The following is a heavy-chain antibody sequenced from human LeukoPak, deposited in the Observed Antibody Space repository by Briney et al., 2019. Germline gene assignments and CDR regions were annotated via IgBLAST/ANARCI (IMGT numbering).Heavy chain of an antibody. CDR3: ARDYSSGWYEFDP. Sequence: ASVKVSCKASGYTFTSYGISWVRQAPGQGLEWMGWISAYNGNTNYAQKLQGRVTITRNTSISTAYMELSSLRSEDTAVYYCARDYSSGWYEFDPWGQGTLVTVSS. D-gene: IGHD6-19*01. J-gene: IGHJ5*02. V-gene: IGHV1-18*01. CDR1: GYTFTSYG. CDR2: ISAYNGNT.